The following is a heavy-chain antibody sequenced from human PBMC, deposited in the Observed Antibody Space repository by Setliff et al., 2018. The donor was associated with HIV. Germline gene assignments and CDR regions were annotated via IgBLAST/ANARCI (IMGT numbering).Heavy chain of an antibody. CDR2: IANDGST. CDR3: TRHLPVYYGSGVSYYFGY. V-gene: IGHV4-61*05. CDR1: GGSISSTNSY. J-gene: IGHJ4*02. D-gene: IGHD3-10*01. Sequence: SETLSLTCTVSGGSISSTNSYWGWIRQPPGKGLEWIGYIANDGSTNYNPPLKSRLSISVDTSKNQVSLKLTSVTAADTAVYYCTRHLPVYYGSGVSYYFGYWGQGTLVTVSS.